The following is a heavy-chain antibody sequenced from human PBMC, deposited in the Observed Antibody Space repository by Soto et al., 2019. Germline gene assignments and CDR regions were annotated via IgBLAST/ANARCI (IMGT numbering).Heavy chain of an antibody. CDR2: IYYSGST. CDR1: GGSISSGDYY. D-gene: IGHD3-22*01. CDR3: ARGGYRKDAFDI. V-gene: IGHV4-30-4*01. J-gene: IGHJ3*02. Sequence: QVQLQESGPGLVKPSQTLSLTCTVSGGSISSGDYYWSWIRQPPGKGLEWIGYIYYSGSTYYNPSLKSRXXIXVXXSKNQFSLKLSSVTAADTAVYYCARGGYRKDAFDIWGQGTMVTVSS.